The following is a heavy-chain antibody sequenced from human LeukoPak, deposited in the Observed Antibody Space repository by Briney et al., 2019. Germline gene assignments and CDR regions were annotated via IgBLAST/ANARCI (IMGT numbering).Heavy chain of an antibody. D-gene: IGHD3-10*01. CDR3: VRVYGSGSTSTINPDALDI. V-gene: IGHV3-23*01. CDR1: GFTFSNYA. J-gene: IGHJ3*02. CDR2: FSPSGGGT. Sequence: GGSLRLSCAASGFTFSNYAMSWVRQAPGKGLEWVSAFSPSGGGTYYADSVKGRFTISRDNSKNTLYLQMNSLRAEDTAVYYCVRVYGSGSTSTINPDALDIWGQGTMVTVSS.